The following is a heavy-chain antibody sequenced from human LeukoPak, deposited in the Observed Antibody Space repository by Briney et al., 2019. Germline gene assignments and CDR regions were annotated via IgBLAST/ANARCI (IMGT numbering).Heavy chain of an antibody. CDR1: GFTFSSYA. J-gene: IGHJ4*02. CDR2: ISYDGSNK. D-gene: IGHD3-10*01. CDR3: ARVNGSGRYLIVY. Sequence: GRSLRLSCAASGFTFSSYAMHWVRQAPGKGLEWVAVISYDGSNKYYADSVKGRFTISRDNAKNSLYLQMNSLRAEDTAVYYCARVNGSGRYLIVYWGQGTLVTVSS. V-gene: IGHV3-30*04.